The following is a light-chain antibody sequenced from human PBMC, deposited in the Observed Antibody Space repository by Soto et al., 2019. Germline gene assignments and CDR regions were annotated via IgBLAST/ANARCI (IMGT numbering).Light chain of an antibody. CDR1: QSVSGN. J-gene: IGKJ1*01. CDR3: QQYNNWPPWT. Sequence: EIVMTQSPATLSVSPGERATLSCRASQSVSGNLAWYQQKPGQAPRLLIYGASTRATGIPARFSGSGSGTEFTLTISILQSEDFAFYYCQQYNNWPPWTFGQGTKVEIK. V-gene: IGKV3-15*01. CDR2: GAS.